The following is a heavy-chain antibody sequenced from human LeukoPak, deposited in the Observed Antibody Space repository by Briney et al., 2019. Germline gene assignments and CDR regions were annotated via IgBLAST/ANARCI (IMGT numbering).Heavy chain of an antibody. CDR1: GYSISSGYY. V-gene: IGHV4-38-2*02. J-gene: IGHJ3*02. CDR3: ARHSPSGSYPEYAFDI. Sequence: SETLSLTCTVSGYSISSGYYWGWIRQPPGKGLEWIGYIYYSGSTNYNHSLKSRVTISVDTSKNQFSLKLSSVTAADTAVYYCARHSPSGSYPEYAFDIWGQGTMVTVSS. D-gene: IGHD1-26*01. CDR2: IYYSGST.